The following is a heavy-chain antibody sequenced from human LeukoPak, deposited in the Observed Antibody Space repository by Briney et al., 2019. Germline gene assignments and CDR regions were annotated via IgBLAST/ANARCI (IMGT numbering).Heavy chain of an antibody. CDR1: GFTFSSYA. CDR2: ISGSGGST. V-gene: IGHV3-23*01. D-gene: IGHD4-17*01. CDR3: ARARGDYGDYGFDY. J-gene: IGHJ4*02. Sequence: PGGSLRLSWAASGFTFSSYAMSWVRQAPGKGLEWVSAISGSGGSTYYADSVKGRFTISRDNSKNTLYLQMNSLRAEDTAVYYCARARGDYGDYGFDYWGQGTLVTVSS.